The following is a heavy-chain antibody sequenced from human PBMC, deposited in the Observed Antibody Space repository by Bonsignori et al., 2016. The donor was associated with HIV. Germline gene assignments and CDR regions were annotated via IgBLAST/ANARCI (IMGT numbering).Heavy chain of an antibody. CDR3: ATKAPFPDY. Sequence: GGSLRLSCAASGFTFSDHWMTWVRQAPGKGLEWVANIKQDGSEKYYLDSVKGRFTISRDNAQSSLYLQMNSLRAEDTAVYYCATKAPFPDYWGQGTLVTVSS. J-gene: IGHJ4*02. CDR2: IKQDGSEK. CDR1: GFTFSDHW. V-gene: IGHV3-7*01.